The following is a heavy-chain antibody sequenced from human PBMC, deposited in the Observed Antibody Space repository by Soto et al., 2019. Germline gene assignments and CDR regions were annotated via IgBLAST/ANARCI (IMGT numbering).Heavy chain of an antibody. Sequence: PSDTLSLTCYVSSGSISRGGYYWALIRQLPWKCLEWIGYTHYNGRTYYNPSLKSRGSISLDTSKNQFSLSLTSVAAADTAVYFCARAVCATGVCYTWDRWFDTWGQGTQVTVSS. J-gene: IGHJ5*02. CDR3: ARAVCATGVCYTWDRWFDT. CDR1: SGSISRGGYY. D-gene: IGHD2-8*01. V-gene: IGHV4-31*03. CDR2: THYNGRT.